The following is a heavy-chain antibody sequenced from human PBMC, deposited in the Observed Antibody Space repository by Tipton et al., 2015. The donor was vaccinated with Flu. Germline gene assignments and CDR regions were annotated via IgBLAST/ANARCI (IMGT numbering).Heavy chain of an antibody. CDR2: INQDGSEK. V-gene: IGHV3-7*01. Sequence: QLVQSGGGLVQPGGSLRLSCAASGFTFSTFWMHWVRQAPGKGLEWVANINQDGSEKYYVDSVKGRFTISRDNAKNSLYLQMNSLRAEDTAVYYCARAVASAGSYWGQGTLVTVSS. D-gene: IGHD6-13*01. J-gene: IGHJ4*02. CDR3: ARAVASAGSY. CDR1: GFTFSTFW.